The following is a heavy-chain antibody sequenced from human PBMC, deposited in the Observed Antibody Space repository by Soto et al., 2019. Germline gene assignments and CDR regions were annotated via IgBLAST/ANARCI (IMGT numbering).Heavy chain of an antibody. Sequence: HPGGSLRLSCAASGFTFSSYAISWVRQAPGKGLEWVSAISVSGGSTYYADSVKGRFTISRDNSKNTLYLQMNSLRAEDTAVYYCAKVEGYSSGPYWYFDLWGRGTLVTVSS. CDR2: ISVSGGST. CDR3: AKVEGYSSGPYWYFDL. CDR1: GFTFSSYA. J-gene: IGHJ2*01. D-gene: IGHD6-19*01. V-gene: IGHV3-23*01.